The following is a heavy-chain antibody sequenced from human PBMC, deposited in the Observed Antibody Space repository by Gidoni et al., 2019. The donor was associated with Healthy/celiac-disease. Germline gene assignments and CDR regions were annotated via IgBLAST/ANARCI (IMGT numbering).Heavy chain of an antibody. Sequence: QVQLQQWGAGLLKPSETLSLTCAVSGGSFSGYYWSWIRQPPGKGLEWIGEINHSGSTNYNPSLKSRVTISVDTSKNQFSLKLSSVTAADTAVYYCARVSGARSRLDPWGQGTLVTVSS. J-gene: IGHJ5*02. CDR3: ARVSGARSRLDP. V-gene: IGHV4-34*01. CDR2: INHSGST. CDR1: GGSFSGYY.